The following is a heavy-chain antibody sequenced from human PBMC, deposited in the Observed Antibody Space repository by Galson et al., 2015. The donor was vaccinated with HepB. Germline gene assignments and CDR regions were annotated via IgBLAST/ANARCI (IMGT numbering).Heavy chain of an antibody. CDR3: ARGPWFSGYYYMDV. V-gene: IGHV1-8*01. J-gene: IGHJ6*03. D-gene: IGHD3-9*01. CDR1: GYTFTSYD. CDR2: MNPNSGNT. Sequence: SVKVSCKASGYTFTSYDINWVRQATGQGLEWMGWMNPNSGNTGYAQKFQGRVTMTRNTSISTAYMELSSLRSEDTAVYYCARGPWFSGYYYMDVWGKGTTVTVSS.